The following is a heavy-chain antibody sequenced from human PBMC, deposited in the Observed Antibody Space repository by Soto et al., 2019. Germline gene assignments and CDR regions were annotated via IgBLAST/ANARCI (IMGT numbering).Heavy chain of an antibody. CDR2: IKQDGSEK. D-gene: IGHD2-2*01. CDR1: GFTFSSYW. V-gene: IGHV3-7*01. Sequence: EVQLVESGGGLVQPGGSLRLSCAASGFTFSSYWMSWVRQAPGKGLEWVANIKQDGSEKYYVDSVKGRFTISRDNAKNSLYLQMNSLRAEDTAVYYCAGDYCSSTSCYFSYWGQGTLVTVSS. J-gene: IGHJ4*02. CDR3: AGDYCSSTSCYFSY.